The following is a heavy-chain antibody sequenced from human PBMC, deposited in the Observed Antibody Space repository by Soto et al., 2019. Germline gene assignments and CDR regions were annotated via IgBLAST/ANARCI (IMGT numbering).Heavy chain of an antibody. CDR1: GFTFSLYS. CDR3: ASGLPSKATTFGY. CDR2: ISSGSSNI. J-gene: IGHJ4*02. D-gene: IGHD5-12*01. V-gene: IGHV3-48*01. Sequence: EVQLVESGGGLVHPGGSLRLSCAASGFTFSLYSINWVRQAPGKGLAWVSYISSGSSNINYADSVKGRFSISRDNAKNSLYLQMNYRRAEDTAVYYCASGLPSKATTFGYWGQGTLVTVSS.